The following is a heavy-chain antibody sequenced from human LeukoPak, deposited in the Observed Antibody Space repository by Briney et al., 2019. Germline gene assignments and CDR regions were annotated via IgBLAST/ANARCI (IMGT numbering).Heavy chain of an antibody. CDR3: ARDPGKRLAPVYYYYGMDV. V-gene: IGHV3-30-3*01. J-gene: IGHJ6*02. CDR2: ISYDGSNK. D-gene: IGHD4-23*01. CDR1: GFTFSSYA. Sequence: GGSLRLSCAASGFTFSSYAMHWVRQAPGKGLEWVAVISYDGSNKYYADSVKGRFTISRDNSKNTLYLQMNSLRAEDTAVYYCARDPGKRLAPVYYYYGMDVWGQGTTVTVSS.